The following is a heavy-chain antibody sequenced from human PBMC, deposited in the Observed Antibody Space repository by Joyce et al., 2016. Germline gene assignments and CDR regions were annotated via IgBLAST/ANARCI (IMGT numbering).Heavy chain of an antibody. Sequence: EVQMVESGGGLVQPGGSLRLSCAASGFTFGNYWVTWVRQAPGKGMGWVADINQGGSEKHFVDSVKGRFTISRDNAKNSLYLEMNSLTIEDTAMYYCARDGGSNAFDKWGQGTLVTVSS. V-gene: IGHV3-7*03. CDR3: ARDGGSNAFDK. CDR1: GFTFGNYW. CDR2: INQGGSEK. J-gene: IGHJ4*02. D-gene: IGHD2-15*01.